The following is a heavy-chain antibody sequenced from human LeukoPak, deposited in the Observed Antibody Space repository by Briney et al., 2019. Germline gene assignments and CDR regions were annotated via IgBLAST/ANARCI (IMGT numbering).Heavy chain of an antibody. CDR3: ARGASLYSSGWYYAY. J-gene: IGHJ4*02. D-gene: IGHD6-19*01. CDR1: GFTVNNNY. V-gene: IGHV3-66*02. Sequence: GGSLRFSCAASGFTVNNNYMSWVRQAPGKGLEWVSVIYSDGSTYYADSVKGRFTISRDNSKNTLYLQMNSLKAEDTAVYYCARGASLYSSGWYYAYWGQGTLVTVSS. CDR2: IYSDGST.